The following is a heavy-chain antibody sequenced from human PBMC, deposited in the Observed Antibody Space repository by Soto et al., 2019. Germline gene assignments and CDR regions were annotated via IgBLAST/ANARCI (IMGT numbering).Heavy chain of an antibody. Sequence: QVQLVQSGAEVKKPGASVKVSCKASGFSFTSNGISWVRQAPGQGLEWMGWINTYSGNTNYAQKFQGRATMTTDISTTTAYMELRSLRSDDTAVYYCARVWVAGTARAPLNQHWGQGTLVTVSS. D-gene: IGHD6-6*01. CDR1: GFSFTSNG. J-gene: IGHJ1*01. CDR3: ARVWVAGTARAPLNQH. V-gene: IGHV1-18*01. CDR2: INTYSGNT.